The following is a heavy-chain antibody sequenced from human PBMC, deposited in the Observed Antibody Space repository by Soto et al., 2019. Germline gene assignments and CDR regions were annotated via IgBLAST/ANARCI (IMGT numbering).Heavy chain of an antibody. CDR2: TYYRSKWYN. CDR3: ARGGPVRRSLDV. CDR1: GDSVSSNSAA. J-gene: IGHJ6*02. Sequence: SQTLSLTCAISGDSVSSNSAAWNWIRQSPSRGLEWLGRTYYRSKWYNDYAVSVKSRITINPDTSKNQFSLNLRSVTAADTAVYYCARGGPVRRSLDVWGQGTTVTVSS. D-gene: IGHD3-16*01. V-gene: IGHV6-1*01.